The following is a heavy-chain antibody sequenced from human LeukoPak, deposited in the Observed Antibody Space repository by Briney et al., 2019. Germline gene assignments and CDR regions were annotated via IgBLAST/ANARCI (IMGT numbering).Heavy chain of an antibody. V-gene: IGHV3-64*01. CDR1: GFTFSSYA. Sequence: GGSLRLSCAASGFTFSSYAMHWVRQAPGKGLEYVSAISSNGGSTYYANSVKGRFTISRDNSKNTLYLQMGSLRAEDVAVYYCARAGLRGIAAPPNWFDPWGQGTLVTVSS. D-gene: IGHD6-13*01. CDR2: ISSNGGST. CDR3: ARAGLRGIAAPPNWFDP. J-gene: IGHJ5*02.